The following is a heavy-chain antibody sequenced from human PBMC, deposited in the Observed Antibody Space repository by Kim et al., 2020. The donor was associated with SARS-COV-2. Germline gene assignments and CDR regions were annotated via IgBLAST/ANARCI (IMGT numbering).Heavy chain of an antibody. V-gene: IGHV3-11*05. D-gene: IGHD2-2*01. Sequence: NGRFTISRDNAKNSLYLQMNSLRAEDTAVYYCARVYSSYCSSTSCYFDYWGQGTLVTVSS. J-gene: IGHJ4*02. CDR3: ARVYSSYCSSTSCYFDY.